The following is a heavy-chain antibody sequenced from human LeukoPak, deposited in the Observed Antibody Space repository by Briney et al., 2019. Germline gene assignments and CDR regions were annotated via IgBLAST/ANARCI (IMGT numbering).Heavy chain of an antibody. D-gene: IGHD2-2*01. CDR3: ARDAQFTVVVPAAKLNYMDV. J-gene: IGHJ6*03. V-gene: IGHV1-2*02. CDR1: GYIFTGYY. Sequence: ASVKVSCKASGYIFTGYYMHWVRQAPGQGLEWIGWINPNTGGTNYAQKFEGRVIMTRDTSSTVYLEVRRLGSDDTAIYFCARDAQFTVVVPAAKLNYMDVWGTGTTVTVSS. CDR2: INPNTGGT.